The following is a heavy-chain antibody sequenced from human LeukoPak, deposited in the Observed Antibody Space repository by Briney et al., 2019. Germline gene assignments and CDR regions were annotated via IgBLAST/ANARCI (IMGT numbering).Heavy chain of an antibody. V-gene: IGHV3-21*01. J-gene: IGHJ6*02. Sequence: GGFLRLSCAASGFTFSSYSMNWVRQAPGKGLEWVSSISSSSSYIYYADSVKGRFTISRDNAKNSLYLQMNSLRAEDTAVYYCARDANCSSTSCYRGPGYYYGMDVWGQGTTVTVSS. D-gene: IGHD2-2*02. CDR3: ARDANCSSTSCYRGPGYYYGMDV. CDR1: GFTFSSYS. CDR2: ISSSSSYI.